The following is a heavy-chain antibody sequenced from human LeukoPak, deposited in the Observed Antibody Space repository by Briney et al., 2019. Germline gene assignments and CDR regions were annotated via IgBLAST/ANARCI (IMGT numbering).Heavy chain of an antibody. CDR2: ISGSGGDT. CDR1: GFTFSNYA. J-gene: IGHJ4*02. D-gene: IGHD2-8*01. CDR3: AKDRSCTNNICHGDFDY. V-gene: IGHV3-23*01. Sequence: GGSLRLSCAASGFTFSNYAMSWVRQAPGKGLEGVSGISGSGGDTYYADSVKGRFTISRDNSKNTLYLQMNSLRAEDTAVYYCAKDRSCTNNICHGDFDYWGQGTLVTVSS.